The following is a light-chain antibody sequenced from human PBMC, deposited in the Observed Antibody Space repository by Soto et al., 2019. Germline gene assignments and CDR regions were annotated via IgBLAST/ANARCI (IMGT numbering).Light chain of an antibody. CDR2: EVS. CDR3: SSYTSSSTLEGV. V-gene: IGLV2-14*01. CDR1: SSDVGGYNY. Sequence: QSVLTQPASVSGSPGQSITISCTGTSSDVGGYNYVSWYQQHPGKAPKLMIYEVSNRPSGVSNRFSGSKSVNTASLTISGLQAEDEADYYCSSYTSSSTLEGVFGTGTKLTVL. J-gene: IGLJ1*01.